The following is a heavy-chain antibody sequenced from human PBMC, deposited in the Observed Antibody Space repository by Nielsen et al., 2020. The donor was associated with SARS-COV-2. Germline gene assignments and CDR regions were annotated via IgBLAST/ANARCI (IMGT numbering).Heavy chain of an antibody. Sequence: SLKISCAASGFTFDDYAMHWVRQAPGKGLEWVSGTSWNSGSIGYADSVKGRFTISRDNAKNSLYLQMNSLRAEDTALYYCAKAPNPLAAAGYYYFDYWGQGTLVTVSS. D-gene: IGHD6-13*01. V-gene: IGHV3-9*01. CDR3: AKAPNPLAAAGYYYFDY. CDR1: GFTFDDYA. J-gene: IGHJ4*02. CDR2: TSWNSGSI.